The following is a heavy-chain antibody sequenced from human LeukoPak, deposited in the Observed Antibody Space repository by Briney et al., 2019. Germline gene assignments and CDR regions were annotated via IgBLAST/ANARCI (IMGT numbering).Heavy chain of an antibody. CDR1: GGTFSSYA. CDR3: ARGMVATYYYYGTDV. V-gene: IGHV1-69*05. Sequence: ASVKVSCKACGGTFSSYAISWVRQAPGQGLEWMGGIIPIFGTANYAQKFQGRVTLTRDTSTSTVYMELSSLRSEDTAVYYCARGMVATYYYYGTDVWGQGTTVTVSS. J-gene: IGHJ6*02. D-gene: IGHD5-12*01. CDR2: IIPIFGTA.